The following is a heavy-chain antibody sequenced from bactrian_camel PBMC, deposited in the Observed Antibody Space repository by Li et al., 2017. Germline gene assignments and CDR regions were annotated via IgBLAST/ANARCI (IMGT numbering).Heavy chain of an antibody. J-gene: IGHJ4*01. D-gene: IGHD6*01. Sequence: QLVESGGGLVQTGGSLTLSCVASGFDFSTHWMYWVRQAPGQEIEAVAYISSGGDVTYYPDSFRGRFTISRDNSKNMVYLQMNSLKPEDTAVYYCTRDPGGSGKGQGTQVTVS. V-gene: IGHV3S25*01. CDR1: GFDFSTHW. CDR2: ISSGGDVT.